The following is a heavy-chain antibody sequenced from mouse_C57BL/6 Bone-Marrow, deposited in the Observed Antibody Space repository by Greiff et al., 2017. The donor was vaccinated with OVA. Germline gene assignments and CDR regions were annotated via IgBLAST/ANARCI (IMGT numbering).Heavy chain of an antibody. V-gene: IGHV7-1*01. CDR2: SRNKANDYTT. J-gene: IGHJ1*03. CDR1: GFTFSDFY. CDR3: ARDDYYWYFDV. Sequence: EVKLMESGGGLVQSGRSLRLSCATSGFTFSDFYMEWVRQAPGKGLEWIAASRNKANDYTTEYSASVKGRFIVSRDTSQSILYLQMNDLRAEDTAIYYCARDDYYWYFDVWGTGTTVTVSS.